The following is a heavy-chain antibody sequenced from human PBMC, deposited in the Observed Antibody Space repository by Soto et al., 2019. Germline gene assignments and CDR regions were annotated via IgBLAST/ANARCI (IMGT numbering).Heavy chain of an antibody. V-gene: IGHV3-11*01. J-gene: IGHJ5*02. CDR3: ARYSGRYSYNWFDP. Sequence: GGSLRLSCAASGLSFSDYDMSWIRQAPGKGLEWLGYISNDGTTISIADSVKGRFAISRDNAKNSLYLQMNSLRGDDAAVYYCARYSGRYSYNWFDPWGQGTLVTVSS. D-gene: IGHD1-26*01. CDR2: ISNDGTTI. CDR1: GLSFSDYD.